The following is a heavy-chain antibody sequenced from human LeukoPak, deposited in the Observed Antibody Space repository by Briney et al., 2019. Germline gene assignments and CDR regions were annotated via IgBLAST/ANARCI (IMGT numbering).Heavy chain of an antibody. V-gene: IGHV4-34*01. CDR2: INHSGST. J-gene: IGHJ5*02. CDR1: GGSFSGYY. CDR3: ARGHPQGPRSNWFDP. Sequence: SETLSLTCAVYGGSFSGYYWSWIRQPPGKGLEWIGEINHSGSTNYNPSLKSRVTISVDTSKNQFSLELSSVTAADTAVYYCARGHPQGPRSNWFDPWGQGTLVTVSS.